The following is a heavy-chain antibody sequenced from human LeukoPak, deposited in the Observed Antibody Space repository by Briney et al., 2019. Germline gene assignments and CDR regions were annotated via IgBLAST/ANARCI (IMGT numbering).Heavy chain of an antibody. J-gene: IGHJ4*02. CDR3: ARVRRSSGTLFDY. V-gene: IGHV3-74*01. CDR2: INSDGSSK. Sequence: GGSLRLSCEASGFTFSNHWMHWVRQAPGKGLVWVSRINSDGSSKIYADSVKGRFTISRDNARNTLYLQMNSLRAGDTAVYYCARVRRSSGTLFDYWGQGTLVTVSS. D-gene: IGHD6-19*01. CDR1: GFTFSNHW.